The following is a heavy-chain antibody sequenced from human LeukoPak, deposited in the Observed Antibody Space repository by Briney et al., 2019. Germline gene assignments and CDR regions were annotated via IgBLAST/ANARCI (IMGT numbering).Heavy chain of an antibody. J-gene: IGHJ4*02. CDR3: ARVIGSSDSSGYYHAY. D-gene: IGHD3-22*01. CDR1: GFTFSSYS. CDR2: ISSSSSYI. V-gene: IGHV3-21*01. Sequence: GGSLRLSCAASGFTFSSYSMNWVRQAPGKGLEWVSSISSSSSYIYCADSVKGRFTISRDNAKNSLYLQMNSLRAEDTAVYYCARVIGSSDSSGYYHAYWGQGTLVTASS.